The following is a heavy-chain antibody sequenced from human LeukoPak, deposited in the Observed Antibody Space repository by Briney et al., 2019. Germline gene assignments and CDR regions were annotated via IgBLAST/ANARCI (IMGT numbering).Heavy chain of an antibody. V-gene: IGHV3-21*01. Sequence: GGSLRLSCAASGFTFSSYSMNWVRQAPGKGLEWVSSISSSSSHIYYADSVKGRFTISRDNAKNSLYLQMNSLSVEDTAVYYCARGGYDFDYWGQGTLVTVST. CDR3: ARGGYDFDY. J-gene: IGHJ4*02. CDR1: GFTFSSYS. CDR2: ISSSSSHI. D-gene: IGHD5-12*01.